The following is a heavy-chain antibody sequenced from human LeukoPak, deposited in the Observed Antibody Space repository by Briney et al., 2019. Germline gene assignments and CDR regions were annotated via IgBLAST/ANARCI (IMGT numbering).Heavy chain of an antibody. J-gene: IGHJ4*02. CDR2: LSSSGGTT. V-gene: IGHV3-23*01. Sequence: GGSLRLSCAASGFTLSSYAMSWVRQAPGKGLEWVSGLSSSGGTTFYADSVEGRFTISRDFPKNTLYLQMNSLRAEDTAVYYCAKDGQYSSSSPYYFDYWGQGTLVTVSS. D-gene: IGHD6-6*01. CDR1: GFTLSSYA. CDR3: AKDGQYSSSSPYYFDY.